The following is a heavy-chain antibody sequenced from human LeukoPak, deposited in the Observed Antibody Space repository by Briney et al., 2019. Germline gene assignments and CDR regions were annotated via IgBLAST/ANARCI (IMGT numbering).Heavy chain of an antibody. Sequence: GGSLRLSCVASGLNFDDSAMHWVRQAPGKGLEWVSLISGDGGSTYYADSVKGRFIISRDNSKNSLYLQMNSLRTDDTAFYYCAKDLRTGAYYYYYGMDVWGQGTTVTVSS. CDR3: AKDLRTGAYYYYYGMDV. D-gene: IGHD7-27*01. CDR1: GLNFDDSA. V-gene: IGHV3-43*02. J-gene: IGHJ6*02. CDR2: ISGDGGST.